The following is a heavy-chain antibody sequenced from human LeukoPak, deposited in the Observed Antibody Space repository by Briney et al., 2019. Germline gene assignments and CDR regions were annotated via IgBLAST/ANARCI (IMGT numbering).Heavy chain of an antibody. CDR1: GFTFSSYG. Sequence: PGRSLRLSCAASGFTFSSYGMHWVRQAPGKGLEWVAVIWYDGSNKYYADSVKGRFTISRDNSKNTLYLQMNSLRAEDTAVYYCGKDLRDGYNLNYYFDYWGQGTLVTVSS. CDR3: GKDLRDGYNLNYYFDY. D-gene: IGHD5-24*01. V-gene: IGHV3-33*06. J-gene: IGHJ4*02. CDR2: IWYDGSNK.